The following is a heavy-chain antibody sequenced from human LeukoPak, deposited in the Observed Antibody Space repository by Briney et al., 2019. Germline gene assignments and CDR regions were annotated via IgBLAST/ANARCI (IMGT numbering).Heavy chain of an antibody. Sequence: SETLSLTCTVSGGSISSYYWSWIRQPPGKGLEWIGYIYYSGSTNYNPSLKSRVTISVDTSKNQFSLKLSSVTAADTAVYYCARASSGWSNFDYWGQGTLVTVSS. CDR3: ARASSGWSNFDY. CDR1: GGSISSYY. D-gene: IGHD6-19*01. CDR2: IYYSGST. J-gene: IGHJ4*02. V-gene: IGHV4-59*01.